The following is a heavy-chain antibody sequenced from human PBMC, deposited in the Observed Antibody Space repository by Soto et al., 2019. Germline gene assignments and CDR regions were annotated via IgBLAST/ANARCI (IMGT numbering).Heavy chain of an antibody. D-gene: IGHD3-3*01. CDR3: ARAEFLEWSLGWFDP. Sequence: ASVKVSCKASGGTFSSYAISWVRQAPGQGLEWMGGIIPIFGTANYAQKFQGRVTITADESTSTAYMELSSLRSEDTAGYYCARAEFLEWSLGWFDPWGQGTLVTVSS. J-gene: IGHJ5*02. CDR2: IIPIFGTA. CDR1: GGTFSSYA. V-gene: IGHV1-69*13.